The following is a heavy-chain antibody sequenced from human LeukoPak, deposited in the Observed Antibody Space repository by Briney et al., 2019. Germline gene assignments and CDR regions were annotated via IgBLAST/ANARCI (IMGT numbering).Heavy chain of an antibody. V-gene: IGHV4-39*01. CDR1: GGSISSSSYY. J-gene: IGHJ5*02. Sequence: SETLSLTCTVSGGSISSSSYYWGWIRQPPGKGLEWIGSIYYSGSTYYNPSLKSRVTISVDTSKNQFSLKMSSVTAADTAVYYCARDLGIAVAKTISTWFDPWGQGTLVTVSS. CDR3: ARDLGIAVAKTISTWFDP. D-gene: IGHD6-19*01. CDR2: IYYSGST.